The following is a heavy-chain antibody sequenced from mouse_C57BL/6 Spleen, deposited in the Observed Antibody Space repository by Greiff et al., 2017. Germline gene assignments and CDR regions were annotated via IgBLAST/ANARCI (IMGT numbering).Heavy chain of an antibody. V-gene: IGHV1-76*01. CDR2: IYPGSGNT. D-gene: IGHD1-1*01. Sequence: VQLQQSGAELVRPGASVKLSCKASGYTFTDYYINWVKQRPGQGLEWIARIYPGSGNTYYNEKFKGKATLTAEKSSSTAYMQLSSLTSEDSAVYFCARENDYYGDAMDYWGQGTSVTVSS. CDR1: GYTFTDYY. CDR3: ARENDYYGDAMDY. J-gene: IGHJ4*01.